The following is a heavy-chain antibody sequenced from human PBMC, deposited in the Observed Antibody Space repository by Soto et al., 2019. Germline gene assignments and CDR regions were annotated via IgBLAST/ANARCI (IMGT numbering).Heavy chain of an antibody. CDR1: GGSISSSSYY. CDR3: ARVEMATIFDY. V-gene: IGHV4-39*01. Sequence: QLQLQESGPGLVKPSETLSLTCTVSGGSISSSSYYWGWIRQPPGKGLEWIGSIYYSGCTYYNPSLKSRVTISVDTSKNQFSLKLSSVTAADTAVYYCARVEMATIFDYWGQGTLVTVSS. CDR2: IYYSGCT. D-gene: IGHD5-12*01. J-gene: IGHJ4*02.